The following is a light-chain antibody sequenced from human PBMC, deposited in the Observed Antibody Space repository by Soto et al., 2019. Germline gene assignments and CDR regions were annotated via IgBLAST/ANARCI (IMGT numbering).Light chain of an antibody. CDR3: SSYTSSSTLV. J-gene: IGLJ3*02. CDR2: EVS. Sequence: QSALTPPASVSGSPGQSITISCTGTSSDVGGYNYVSWYQQHPGKAPKLMIYEVSNRPSGVSNRFSGSKSGNTASLTISGLQAEYEADYYCSSYTSSSTLVFGGCTKLTVL. CDR1: SSDVGGYNY. V-gene: IGLV2-14*01.